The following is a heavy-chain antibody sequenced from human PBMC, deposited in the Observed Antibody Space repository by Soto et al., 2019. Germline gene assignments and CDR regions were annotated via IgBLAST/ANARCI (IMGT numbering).Heavy chain of an antibody. Sequence: EVQLVESGGGLVQPGGSLRLSCAASGFTFSSYWMSWVRQAPGKGLEWVANIKEDGSEKYYVDSVKGRFTISRDNAKNPLYLKMNSLRDEDTAVYYCARATGADKEDYWGQGTLVPVYS. CDR3: ARATGADKEDY. V-gene: IGHV3-7*04. D-gene: IGHD3-10*01. CDR1: GFTFSSYW. CDR2: IKEDGSEK. J-gene: IGHJ4*02.